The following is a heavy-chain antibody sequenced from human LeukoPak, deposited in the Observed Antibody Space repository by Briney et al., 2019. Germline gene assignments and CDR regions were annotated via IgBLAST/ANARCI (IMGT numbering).Heavy chain of an antibody. Sequence: SETLSLTCTVSGGSISSYYWSWIRQPPGKGLEWIGYIYYSGSTNYNPSLKSRVTISVDTSNNQFSLKLSSVTAADTAVYYCARDSRFLEWFNAFDIWGQGTMVTVSS. CDR3: ARDSRFLEWFNAFDI. CDR2: IYYSGST. V-gene: IGHV4-59*01. D-gene: IGHD3-3*01. J-gene: IGHJ3*02. CDR1: GGSISSYY.